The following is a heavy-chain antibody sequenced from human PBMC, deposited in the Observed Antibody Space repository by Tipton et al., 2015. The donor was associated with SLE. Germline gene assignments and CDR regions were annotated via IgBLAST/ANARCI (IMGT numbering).Heavy chain of an antibody. CDR1: GGSISSSNW. J-gene: IGHJ4*02. Sequence: TLSLTCAVSGGSISSSNWWSWVRQPPGKGLEWIGSIYYSGSTYYNPSLKSRVTISVDTSKNQFSLKLSSVTAADTAVYYCARDDGIAVDWGQGTLVTVSS. V-gene: IGHV4-4*02. D-gene: IGHD6-19*01. CDR3: ARDDGIAVD. CDR2: IYYSGST.